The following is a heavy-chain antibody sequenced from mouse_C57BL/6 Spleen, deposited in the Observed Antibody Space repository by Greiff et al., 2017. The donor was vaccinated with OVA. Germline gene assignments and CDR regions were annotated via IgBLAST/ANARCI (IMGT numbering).Heavy chain of an antibody. CDR2: ISYDGSN. CDR1: GYSITSGYY. CDR3: ARDYDYEILYYAMDY. Sequence: EVQLQESGPGLVKPSQSLSLTCSVTGYSITSGYYWYWIRQFPGNKLEWMGYISYDGSNNYNPSLKNRISITRDTSKNQFFLKLNSVTTEDTATYYCARDYDYEILYYAMDYWGQGTSVTVSS. V-gene: IGHV3-6*01. D-gene: IGHD2-4*01. J-gene: IGHJ4*01.